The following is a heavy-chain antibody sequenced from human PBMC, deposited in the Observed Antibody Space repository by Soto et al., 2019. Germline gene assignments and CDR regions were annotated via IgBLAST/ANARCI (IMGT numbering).Heavy chain of an antibody. Sequence: QVQLEESGGGVVQPGRFLRLSCAASGFTFSSYGMHWVRQAPGKGLEWVAVIWYDGSNKYYADSVKGRFTISRDNSKNTLYLQMNSLGAEDTAVYYCARIPQIAVAGTRFGYFDLWGRGTLVTVSS. CDR2: IWYDGSNK. CDR1: GFTFSSYG. D-gene: IGHD6-19*01. J-gene: IGHJ2*01. CDR3: ARIPQIAVAGTRFGYFDL. V-gene: IGHV3-33*01.